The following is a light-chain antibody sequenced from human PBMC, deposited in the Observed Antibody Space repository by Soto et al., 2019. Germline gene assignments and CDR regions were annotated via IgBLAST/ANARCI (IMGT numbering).Light chain of an antibody. CDR2: AAS. Sequence: DIQMTQSPSSLSASVGDRVTITCRASQSISSYLNWYQQKPGKAPKLLIYAASSLQSGVPSRFSGSGSGTDFTLTISSLQPEDFATYYCQKSYSTPRTFGQGNKVASK. CDR1: QSISSY. V-gene: IGKV1-39*01. CDR3: QKSYSTPRT. J-gene: IGKJ1*01.